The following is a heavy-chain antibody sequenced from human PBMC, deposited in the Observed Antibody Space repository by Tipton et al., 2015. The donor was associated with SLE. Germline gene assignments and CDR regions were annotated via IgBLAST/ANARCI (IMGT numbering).Heavy chain of an antibody. V-gene: IGHV4-59*01. CDR2: ISYSGST. J-gene: IGHJ4*02. CDR3: AGEPDY. CDR1: GVSISSYF. Sequence: TLSLTCTVSGVSISSYFWSWIRQPPGLGLEWIGHISYSGSTNYNPSLKSRVTISVDTSKNQFSLKLSSVTAADTAVYYCAGEPDYWGQGTLVTVSS.